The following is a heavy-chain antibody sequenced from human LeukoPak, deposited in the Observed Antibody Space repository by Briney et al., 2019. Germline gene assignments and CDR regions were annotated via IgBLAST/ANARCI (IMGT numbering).Heavy chain of an antibody. CDR3: AREYCSGGSCYPYYFDY. CDR2: ISYDGSNK. D-gene: IGHD2-15*01. CDR1: GFTFSSYA. Sequence: PGGSLRLSCAASGFTFSSYAMHWVRQAPGKGLEWVAVISYDGSNKYYADSVKGRFTISRDNSKNTLYLQMNSLRAEDTAVYYCAREYCSGGSCYPYYFDYWGQGTLVTVSS. V-gene: IGHV3-30*04. J-gene: IGHJ4*02.